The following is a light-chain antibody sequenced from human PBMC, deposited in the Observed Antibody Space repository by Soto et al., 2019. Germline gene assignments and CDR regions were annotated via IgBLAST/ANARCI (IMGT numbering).Light chain of an antibody. V-gene: IGKV1-39*01. J-gene: IGKJ5*01. CDR2: ASS. CDR3: EQADSTPIT. Sequence: DIQMTQSPSSLSASVGDRVTITCRASQPISKNLNWYQQRPGKPPNLLIYASSSLQRGVPPRFSGGGSGTEFTLTITSPQPEDFPTYYGEQADSTPITVGQGTRLVIK. CDR1: QPISKN.